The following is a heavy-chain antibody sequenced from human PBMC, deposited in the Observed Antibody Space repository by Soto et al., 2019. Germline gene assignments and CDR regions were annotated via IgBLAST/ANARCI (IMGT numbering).Heavy chain of an antibody. V-gene: IGHV3-15*01. D-gene: IGHD3-22*01. CDR2: IKSKTDGGTT. CDR1: GFTFSNAW. CDR3: NTDNYDSSGKN. Sequence: KPGGSLRLSCAASGFTFSNAWMSWVRQAPGKGLEWVGRIKSKTDGGTTDYAAPVKGRFTISRDDSKNTLYLQMNSLKTEDTAVYYCNTDNYDSSGKNWGQGTMVTVSS. J-gene: IGHJ4*02.